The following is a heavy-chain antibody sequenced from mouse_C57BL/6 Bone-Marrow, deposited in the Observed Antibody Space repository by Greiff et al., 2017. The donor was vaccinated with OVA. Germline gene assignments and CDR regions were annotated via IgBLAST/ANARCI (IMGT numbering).Heavy chain of an antibody. V-gene: IGHV1-66*01. Sequence: QVQLQQSGTELVKPGASVKISCKASGYSFTSYYIHWVKQRPGQGLEWIGWIYPGSGNTKYNEKFKGKATLTADTSSSTAYMQLSSLTSEDSAVYYCARQAATGDWYFDVWGTGTTVTVSS. J-gene: IGHJ1*03. CDR3: ARQAATGDWYFDV. D-gene: IGHD4-1*02. CDR2: IYPGSGNT. CDR1: GYSFTSYY.